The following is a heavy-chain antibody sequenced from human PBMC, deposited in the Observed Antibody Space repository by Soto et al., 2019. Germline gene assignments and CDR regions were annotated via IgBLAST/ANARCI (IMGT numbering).Heavy chain of an antibody. D-gene: IGHD2-8*01. J-gene: IGHJ5*02. V-gene: IGHV1-2*02. CDR2: VSPRSGGT. CDR1: GYTFIDYY. CDR3: TKQGGGPFPFDP. Sequence: ASVKVSCKASGYTFIDYYIHWVRQAPGQGLEWMGWVSPRSGGTNYAQKFLGRVTITRDTSISTAYMELTGLTSDDTAVYYCTKQGGGPFPFDPWGQGTRVTVSS.